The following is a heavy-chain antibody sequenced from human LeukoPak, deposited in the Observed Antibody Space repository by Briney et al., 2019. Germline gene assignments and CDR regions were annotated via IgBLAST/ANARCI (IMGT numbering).Heavy chain of an antibody. CDR2: ISSSSSYI. Sequence: GGSLRLSCAASGFTFSSYSMNWVRQAPGKGLEWVSSISSSSSYIYYADSVKGRFTISRDNAKNSLYLQMNSLGAEDTAVYYCARDRVAVAAAAEYFQHWGQGTLVTVSS. D-gene: IGHD6-19*01. V-gene: IGHV3-21*01. J-gene: IGHJ1*01. CDR1: GFTFSSYS. CDR3: ARDRVAVAAAAEYFQH.